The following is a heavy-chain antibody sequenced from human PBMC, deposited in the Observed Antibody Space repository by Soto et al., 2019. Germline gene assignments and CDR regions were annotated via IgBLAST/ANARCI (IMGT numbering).Heavy chain of an antibody. CDR3: AGGITIFGVVMPNYSFDI. V-gene: IGHV3-30-3*01. J-gene: IGHJ3*02. CDR2: ISYDGSNK. D-gene: IGHD3-3*01. Sequence: QVQLVESGGGVVQPGRSLRLSCAASGFTFSSYAMHWVRQAPGKGLEWVAVISYDGSNKYYADSVKGRFTISIDSSKNTLYLQMNSLRAEDTAVYYCAGGITIFGVVMPNYSFDIWGQGTMVTVSS. CDR1: GFTFSSYA.